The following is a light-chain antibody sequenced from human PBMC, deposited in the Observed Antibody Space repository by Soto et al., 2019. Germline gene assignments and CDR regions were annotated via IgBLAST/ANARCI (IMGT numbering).Light chain of an antibody. J-gene: IGLJ1*01. CDR2: DVT. V-gene: IGLV2-11*01. Sequence: QSALTQPRSVSGSPGQSVTISCTGTSSDVGGHNFVSWYQQHPGKAPQLMSYDVTKRPSGVPDRCSGSKSGNTASLTISGLQAEDEADYYCCSYVGSYTYVFGTGTKLTVL. CDR1: SSDVGGHNF. CDR3: CSYVGSYTYV.